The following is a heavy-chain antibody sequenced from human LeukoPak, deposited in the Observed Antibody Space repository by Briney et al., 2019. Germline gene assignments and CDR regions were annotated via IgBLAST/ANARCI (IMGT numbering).Heavy chain of an antibody. V-gene: IGHV3-33*01. CDR1: GFTFSSYG. CDR2: IWYDGSNK. Sequence: GGSLRLSCAASGFTFSSYGMHWVRQAPGKGLEWVAVIWYDGSNKYYADSVKGRFTISRDNSKNTLYLQMNSLRAEDTAVYYCARGDSTHDAFDIWGQGTMVTVSS. J-gene: IGHJ3*02. D-gene: IGHD2-2*01. CDR3: ARGDSTHDAFDI.